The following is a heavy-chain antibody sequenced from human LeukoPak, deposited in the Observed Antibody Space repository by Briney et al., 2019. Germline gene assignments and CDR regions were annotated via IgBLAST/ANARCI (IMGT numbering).Heavy chain of an antibody. CDR1: GFIFSNYA. J-gene: IGHJ4*02. CDR3: AKWGDYDILTGYYDSDY. D-gene: IGHD3-9*01. V-gene: IGHV3-23*01. Sequence: GASLRLSCAASGFIFSNYAMSWVRQAPGKGLEWVSAITGSDDITYYADSVKGRFTISRDNSKNTQYLQVNSLRAEDTAIYYCAKWGDYDILTGYYDSDYWGQGTLVTVSS. CDR2: ITGSDDIT.